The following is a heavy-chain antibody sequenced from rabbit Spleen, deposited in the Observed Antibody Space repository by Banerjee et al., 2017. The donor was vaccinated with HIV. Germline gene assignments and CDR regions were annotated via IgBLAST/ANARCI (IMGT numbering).Heavy chain of an antibody. J-gene: IGHJ4*01. V-gene: IGHV1S45*01. CDR1: GFTLSSSYW. CDR3: ARLYIGDDTFNL. CDR2: IYVGSSGST. D-gene: IGHD2-1*01. Sequence: LVKPGASLTLTCTASGFTLSSSYWICWVRQAPGKGLEWIACIYVGSSGSTYYASWAKGRFTISKTSSTTVTLQMTSLTAADTATYFCARLYIGDDTFNLWGQGTLVTVS.